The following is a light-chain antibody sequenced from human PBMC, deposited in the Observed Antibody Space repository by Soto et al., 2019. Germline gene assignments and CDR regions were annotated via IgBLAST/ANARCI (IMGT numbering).Light chain of an antibody. CDR3: MQPLQTPWT. CDR2: LGS. V-gene: IGKV2-28*01. Sequence: DVVMTQSPLSLSVTPGEPASVSCRSSQSLLHSNGFNYLDWYLQKPGQSPQLLIYLGSNRASGVPDRFSGSGSGTDFTLKISRVEAEDVGVYYCMQPLQTPWTFGQGTKVDIK. CDR1: QSLLHSNGFNY. J-gene: IGKJ1*01.